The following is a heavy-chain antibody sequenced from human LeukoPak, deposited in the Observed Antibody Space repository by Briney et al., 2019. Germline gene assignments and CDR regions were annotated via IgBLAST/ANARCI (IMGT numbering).Heavy chain of an antibody. J-gene: IGHJ4*02. CDR2: INHSGST. D-gene: IGHD3-3*01. CDR3: ARVHRPLRFLAA. CDR1: GGSFSGYY. V-gene: IGHV4-34*01. Sequence: SETLSLTCAVYGGSFSGYYWSWIRQPPGKGLEWIGEINHSGSTNYNPSLKSRVTISVDTSKNQFSLKLGSVTAADTAVYYCARVHRPLRFLAAWGQGTLVTVSS.